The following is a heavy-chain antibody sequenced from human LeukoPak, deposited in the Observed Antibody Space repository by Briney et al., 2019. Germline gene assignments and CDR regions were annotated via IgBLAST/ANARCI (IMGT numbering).Heavy chain of an antibody. CDR3: AKEWRIAGGYDAFDI. D-gene: IGHD1-26*01. CDR2: ISYDGGNK. V-gene: IGHV3-30*18. J-gene: IGHJ3*02. CDR1: GFTFSNYG. Sequence: GGSLRLSCAASGFTFSNYGMHWVRQAPGKGLEWVAVISYDGGNKYYVDSVKGRFTISRDNSKNTLYLQMNSLRAEDTAVYYCAKEWRIAGGYDAFDIWGQGTMVTVS.